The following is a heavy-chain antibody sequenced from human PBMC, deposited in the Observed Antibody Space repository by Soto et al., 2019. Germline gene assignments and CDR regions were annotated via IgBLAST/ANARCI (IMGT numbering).Heavy chain of an antibody. Sequence: EVQLVQSGAEVKKPGESLKISCKGSGYSFTSYWIGWVRQMPGKGLEWMGIIYPGDSDTRYSPSFQGQVTISADKSISTAYLQWSSLKASDTAMYYCAGLIAVAGRGRAFDYWGQGTLVTVSS. CDR3: AGLIAVAGRGRAFDY. J-gene: IGHJ4*02. CDR1: GYSFTSYW. V-gene: IGHV5-51*03. D-gene: IGHD6-19*01. CDR2: IYPGDSDT.